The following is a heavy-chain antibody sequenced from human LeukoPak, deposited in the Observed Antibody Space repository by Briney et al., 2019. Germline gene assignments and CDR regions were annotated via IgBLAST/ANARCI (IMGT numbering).Heavy chain of an antibody. CDR2: INQDGSEK. V-gene: IGHV3-7*03. J-gene: IGHJ4*02. CDR3: ARDGGDCSGDSCYVDY. D-gene: IGHD2-15*01. Sequence: GGSLRLSCAASGFTFSSYWMSWVRQAPGKGLEWVASINQDGSEKYYLDSVKGRFTISRDNAKNSLYLQMNSLRAEDTALYYCARDGGDCSGDSCYVDYWGQGTLVTVSS. CDR1: GFTFSSYW.